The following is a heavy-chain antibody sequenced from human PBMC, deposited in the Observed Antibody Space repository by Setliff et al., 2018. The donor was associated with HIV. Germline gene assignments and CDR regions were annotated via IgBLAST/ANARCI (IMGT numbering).Heavy chain of an antibody. D-gene: IGHD4-17*01. V-gene: IGHV4-39*07. J-gene: IGHJ4*02. CDR3: AREIYGGNSRPFDS. Sequence: SETLSLTCTVSGGSISGSSYFWGWIRQPPGKGLEWIGNIQHSGSTYYNPSLKSRVTITVDRSKNQFSLILSSVAAADTAVYYCAREIYGGNSRPFDSWGQGTLVTVSS. CDR1: GGSISGSSYF. CDR2: IQHSGST.